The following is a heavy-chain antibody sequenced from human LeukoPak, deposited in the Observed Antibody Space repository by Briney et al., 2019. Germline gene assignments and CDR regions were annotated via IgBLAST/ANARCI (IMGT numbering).Heavy chain of an antibody. Sequence: ASVKVSCKASGYTFTSYGISWVRPAPGQGLEWMGWISAYNGNTNYAQKLQGRVTMTTDTSTSTAYMELRSLRSDDTAVYYCARVGIMITFGGVIVPGDYWGQGTLVTVSS. J-gene: IGHJ4*02. D-gene: IGHD3-16*02. CDR2: ISAYNGNT. CDR3: ARVGIMITFGGVIVPGDY. CDR1: GYTFTSYG. V-gene: IGHV1-18*01.